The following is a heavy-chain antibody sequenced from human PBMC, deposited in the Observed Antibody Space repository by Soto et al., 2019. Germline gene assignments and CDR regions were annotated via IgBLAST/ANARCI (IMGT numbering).Heavy chain of an antibody. CDR2: IIPIFGTT. V-gene: IGHV1-69*01. J-gene: IGHJ4*02. D-gene: IGHD5-18*01. Sequence: QVQLVQSGAEVKKPGSSVKVSCKASGGTFSSYAISWVRQAPGQGLEWMGGIIPIFGTTNYAQKFQGRVTITADESTSTAYMELSSMRSEDTAVYYCASARGYSYGSQGHFDYWGQGTLVTVSS. CDR1: GGTFSSYA. CDR3: ASARGYSYGSQGHFDY.